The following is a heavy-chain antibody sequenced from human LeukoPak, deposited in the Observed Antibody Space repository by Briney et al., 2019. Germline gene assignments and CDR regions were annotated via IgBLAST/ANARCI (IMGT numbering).Heavy chain of an antibody. J-gene: IGHJ4*02. V-gene: IGHV2-5*01. CDR2: IYWNDDR. Sequence: SGPTLVKPTQTLTLTCTFSGFSLSTSGVGVGWIRQPPGKALEWLALIYWNDDRRYSPSLKSRLTITKDTSKNQVVLTMTNMDPVDTATYYCAHSNYDFWSGYYLGVYWGQGTLVTVSS. D-gene: IGHD3-3*01. CDR3: AHSNYDFWSGYYLGVY. CDR1: GFSLSTSGVG.